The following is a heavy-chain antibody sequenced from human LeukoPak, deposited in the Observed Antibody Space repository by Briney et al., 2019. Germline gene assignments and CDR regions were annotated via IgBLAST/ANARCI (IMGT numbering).Heavy chain of an antibody. D-gene: IGHD2-2*02. J-gene: IGHJ4*02. CDR3: ARDGRISAAIMGDICDY. CDR1: GFTFSSYS. CDR2: IKQDGSEK. V-gene: IGHV3-7*01. Sequence: GGSLRLSCAASGFTFSSYSMNWVRQAPGKGLEWVANIKQDGSEKYYVGSVKGRFTISRDNAKNSLYLQMDSLRAEDTAVYYCARDGRISAAIMGDICDYWGQGTLVTVSS.